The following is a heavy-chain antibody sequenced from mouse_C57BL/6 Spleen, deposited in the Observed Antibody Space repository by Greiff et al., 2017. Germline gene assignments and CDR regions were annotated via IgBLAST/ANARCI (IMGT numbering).Heavy chain of an antibody. J-gene: IGHJ4*01. CDR3: ARDRGRAMDY. Sequence: DVHLVESEGGLVQPGSSMKLSCTASGFTFSDYYMAWVRQVPEKGLEWVANINYDGSSTYYLDSLKSRFIISRDNAKNILYLQMSSLKSEDTATYYCARDRGRAMDYWGQGTSVTVSS. CDR1: GFTFSDYY. D-gene: IGHD3-3*01. V-gene: IGHV5-16*01. CDR2: INYDGSST.